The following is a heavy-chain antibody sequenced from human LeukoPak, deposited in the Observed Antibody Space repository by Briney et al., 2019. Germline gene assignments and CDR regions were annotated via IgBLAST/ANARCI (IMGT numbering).Heavy chain of an antibody. D-gene: IGHD6-19*01. CDR2: VYYTGNT. CDR1: GDSISYHNYY. V-gene: IGHV4-39*01. Sequence: SETLSLTCAVSGDSISYHNYYWDWIRQPPGKRLEWIGTVYYTGNTYYNPSLKSRVAISVDTSKNQFSLQLTSMTAADTAVYYCARLRAMAGHRGGFDFRGRGTMVTVSS. J-gene: IGHJ3*01. CDR3: ARLRAMAGHRGGFDF.